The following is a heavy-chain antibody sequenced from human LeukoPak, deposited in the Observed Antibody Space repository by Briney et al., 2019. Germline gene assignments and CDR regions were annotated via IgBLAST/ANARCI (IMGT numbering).Heavy chain of an antibody. J-gene: IGHJ4*02. CDR3: AKVEKPHTTVGMILVVNSFDS. CDR2: SYRRDTT. CDR1: GFSVFSNY. V-gene: IGHV3-53*01. Sequence: GGSLRLSCAASGFSVFSNYMTWVRQAPGKGLEWVAVSYRRDTTFYADAVKGRFTISRDSSKNTVYLQMNSLRAEDTAVYYCAKVEKPHTTVGMILVVNSFDSWGQGTLVTVAS. D-gene: IGHD3-22*01.